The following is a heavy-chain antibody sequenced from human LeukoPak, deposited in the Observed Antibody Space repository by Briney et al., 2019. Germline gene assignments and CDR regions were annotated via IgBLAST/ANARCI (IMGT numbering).Heavy chain of an antibody. CDR2: IYWNDHK. J-gene: IGHJ4*02. CDR3: AHSYDTGGNYYSRFDY. V-gene: IGHV2-5*01. D-gene: IGHD3-22*01. CDR1: GFSFTTSGVG. Sequence: SGPTLVNPTETLTLTCTFSGFSFTTSGVGVGWIRQPPGKALEWLALIYWNDHKPYSPALRSRLTVTKDTPKNQVVLTMTNMDPVDTATYYCAHSYDTGGNYYSRFDYWGQGTLVTVSS.